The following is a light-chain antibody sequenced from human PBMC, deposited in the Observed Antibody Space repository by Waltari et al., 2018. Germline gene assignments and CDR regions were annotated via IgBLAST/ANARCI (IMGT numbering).Light chain of an antibody. CDR2: EGS. J-gene: IGLJ2*01. CDR3: CSYAGSHVV. V-gene: IGLV2-23*01. CDR1: SSDVGSYNL. Sequence: QSALTQTASVSGSPGQSITISCTGTSSDVGSYNLFSWYQQHPGKAPKLMIYEGSKRPSGVSNRFSGSKSGNTASLTISGLQAEDEADYYCCSYAGSHVVFGGGTKLTVL.